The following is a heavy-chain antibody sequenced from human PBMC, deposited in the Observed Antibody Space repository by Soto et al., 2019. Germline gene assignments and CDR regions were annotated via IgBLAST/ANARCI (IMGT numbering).Heavy chain of an antibody. V-gene: IGHV3-23*01. J-gene: IGHJ4*02. Sequence: EVQLLESGGGLVQPGGSLRLSCAASGFTFSSYAMSWVRQAPGKGLEWVSAISGSGGSTYYADSVKGRFNISRDNSKNALYLQMSSLRAEDTAVCYCANWLEWLFDYWGQGTLVTVSS. CDR1: GFTFSSYA. CDR2: ISGSGGST. D-gene: IGHD3-3*01. CDR3: ANWLEWLFDY.